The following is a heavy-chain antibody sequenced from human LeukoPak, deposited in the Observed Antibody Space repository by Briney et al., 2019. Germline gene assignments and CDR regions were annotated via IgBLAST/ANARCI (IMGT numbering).Heavy chain of an antibody. V-gene: IGHV3-23*01. J-gene: IGHJ4*02. CDR2: VSGSGGRT. Sequence: PGGSLRLSCAASGFTFTNYAMSWVRQAPGKGLEWVSAVSGSGGRTFYADSVKGRFTISRDNSKNTLFLQMNSLRADDTAVYYCAKEVAYYSDSSGYYRDYFDYWGQGTLVTVSS. D-gene: IGHD3-22*01. CDR3: AKEVAYYSDSSGYYRDYFDY. CDR1: GFTFTNYA.